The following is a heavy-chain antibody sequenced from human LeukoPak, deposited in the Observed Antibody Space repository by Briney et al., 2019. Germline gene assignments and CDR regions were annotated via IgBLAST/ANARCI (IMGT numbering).Heavy chain of an antibody. CDR2: ISYDGSNK. CDR3: ASQGGLLWFGELSGGMDV. D-gene: IGHD3-10*01. V-gene: IGHV3-30-3*01. J-gene: IGHJ6*02. Sequence: GGSLRLSCAASGFTFSSYAMNWVRQAPGKGLEWVAFISYDGSNKYYADSVKGRFTISRDNSKNTLYSQMNSLRAEDTAVYYCASQGGLLWFGELSGGMDVWGQGTTVTVSS. CDR1: GFTFSSYA.